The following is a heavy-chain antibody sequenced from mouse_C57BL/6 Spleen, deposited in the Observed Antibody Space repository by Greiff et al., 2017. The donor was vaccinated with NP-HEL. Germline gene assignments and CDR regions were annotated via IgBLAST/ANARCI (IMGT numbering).Heavy chain of an antibody. CDR3: ARGGEGSWFAY. CDR2: IYPGDGDT. J-gene: IGHJ3*01. Sequence: VQLVESGPELVKPGASVKISCKASGYAFSSSWMNWVKQRPGKGLEWIGRIYPGDGDTNYNGKFKGKATLTVDKSSSTAYMLLSSLTSEDSAVYFCARGGEGSWFAYWGQGTLVTVSA. CDR1: GYAFSSSW. V-gene: IGHV1-82*01.